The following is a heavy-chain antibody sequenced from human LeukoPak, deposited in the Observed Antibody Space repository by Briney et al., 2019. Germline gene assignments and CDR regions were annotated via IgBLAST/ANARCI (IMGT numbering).Heavy chain of an antibody. CDR1: GFTFSSYS. CDR3: AREKYGEEYY. Sequence: GGSLRLSCAASGFTFSSYSMNWVRQAPGKGLEWVSYISSSGSTIYYADSVKGRFTISRDNAKNSLYLQMNSLRAEDTAVYYCAREKYGEEYYWGQGTLVTVSS. V-gene: IGHV3-48*04. J-gene: IGHJ4*02. D-gene: IGHD4-17*01. CDR2: ISSSGSTI.